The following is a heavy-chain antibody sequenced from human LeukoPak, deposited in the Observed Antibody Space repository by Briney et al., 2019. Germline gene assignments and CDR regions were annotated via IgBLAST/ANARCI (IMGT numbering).Heavy chain of an antibody. CDR3: ARDNESLLYMDV. J-gene: IGHJ6*03. CDR1: GGSISSSSYY. V-gene: IGHV4-61*02. Sequence: NPSETLSLTCTVSGGSISSSSYYWTWIRQPAGKGLEWIGRIYTSGSTNYNPSLKSRVIISVDMSKNQFSLKLSSVTAADTAVYYCARDNESLLYMDVWGKGTTVTVSS. CDR2: IYTSGST. D-gene: IGHD3-16*02.